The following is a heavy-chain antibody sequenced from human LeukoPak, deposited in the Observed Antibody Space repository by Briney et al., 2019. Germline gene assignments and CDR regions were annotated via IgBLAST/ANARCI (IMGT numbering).Heavy chain of an antibody. CDR2: MHYTGNT. D-gene: IGHD1-26*01. V-gene: IGHV4-30-4*08. CDR3: ARHLSGSSWFDP. Sequence: PLETLSLTCTVSGDPITSGDYYWTWIRQPPGKGLEWVAYMHYTGNTYYNSSLKSRLTISVDTSKNQFSLRLSFVTAADTAIYYCARHLSGSSWFDPWGQGTLVTVSS. J-gene: IGHJ5*02. CDR1: GDPITSGDYY.